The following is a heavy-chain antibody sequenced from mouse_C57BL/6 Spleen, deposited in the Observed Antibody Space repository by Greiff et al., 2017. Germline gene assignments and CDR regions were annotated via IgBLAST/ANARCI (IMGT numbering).Heavy chain of an antibody. CDR2: ISSGSSTI. Sequence: EVKLVESGGGLVKPGGSLKLSCAASGFTFSDYGLHWARQAPEKGLEWVAYISSGSSTIYYADTVKGRFTISRDNAKNTLFLQMTSLRSEDTAMYYCARDSYYYGSSYWYFDVWGTGTTVTVSS. D-gene: IGHD1-1*01. V-gene: IGHV5-17*01. CDR3: ARDSYYYGSSYWYFDV. CDR1: GFTFSDYG. J-gene: IGHJ1*03.